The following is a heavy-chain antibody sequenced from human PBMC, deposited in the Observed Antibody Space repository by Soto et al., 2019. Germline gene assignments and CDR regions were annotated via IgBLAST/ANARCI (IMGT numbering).Heavy chain of an antibody. CDR3: ARAEKNNYDGGAYPVDS. Sequence: PSETLSLTCTVSGVSVSSGSYCWSWIRQPPGKGLEWIGYIHNSGSTNYNPSLKSRVSISVDTSKNQFSLKLSAVAAADTALYFCARAEKNNYDGGAYPVDSWGQGTLVTVSS. CDR2: IHNSGST. J-gene: IGHJ4*02. D-gene: IGHD3-22*01. V-gene: IGHV4-61*01. CDR1: GVSVSSGSYC.